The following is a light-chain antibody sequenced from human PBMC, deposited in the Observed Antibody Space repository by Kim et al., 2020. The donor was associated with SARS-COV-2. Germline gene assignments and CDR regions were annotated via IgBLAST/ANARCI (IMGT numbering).Light chain of an antibody. V-gene: IGKV3D-15*01. J-gene: IGKJ4*01. CDR3: QQYSHWPLT. CDR1: KSIISN. CDR2: GVS. Sequence: LPGERASLACRGSKSIISNCLAWYQHRPGQAPRLLIHGVSTRATGIPAMFSGSGSGTEFTLTISSLQSEDFAVYYCQQYSHWPLTFGGGTKVDIK.